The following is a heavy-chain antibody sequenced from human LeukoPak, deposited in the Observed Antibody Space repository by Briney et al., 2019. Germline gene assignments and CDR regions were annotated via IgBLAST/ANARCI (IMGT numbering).Heavy chain of an antibody. D-gene: IGHD5-12*01. J-gene: IGHJ6*02. V-gene: IGHV3-73*01. CDR1: GFTFSGSA. CDR3: KIHEWLRFTRPPYGMDV. CDR2: IRSKANSYAT. Sequence: GGSLRLSCAASGFTFSGSAMHWVRQASGKGLEWVGRIRSKANSYATAYAASVKGRFTISRDDSKNTAYLQMNSLKTEDTAVYYCKIHEWLRFTRPPYGMDVWGQGTTVTVSS.